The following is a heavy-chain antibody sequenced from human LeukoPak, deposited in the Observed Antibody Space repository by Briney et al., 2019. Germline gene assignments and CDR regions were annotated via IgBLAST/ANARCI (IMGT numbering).Heavy chain of an antibody. Sequence: PGGSLRLSCAASGFTFSNAWMSWVRQAPGKGLEWVGRIKSKTDGGTTDYAAPVKGRFTISRDDSKNTLYLQMNSLKTEDTAVYYCTTEQRFDWLLFFDYWGQGTLVTVSS. V-gene: IGHV3-15*01. CDR1: GFTFSNAW. J-gene: IGHJ4*02. D-gene: IGHD3-9*01. CDR2: IKSKTDGGTT. CDR3: TTEQRFDWLLFFDY.